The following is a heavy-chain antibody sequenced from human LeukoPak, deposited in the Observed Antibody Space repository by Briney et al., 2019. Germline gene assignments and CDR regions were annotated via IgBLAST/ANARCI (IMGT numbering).Heavy chain of an antibody. D-gene: IGHD4-17*01. CDR2: IYSSGRT. V-gene: IGHV4-61*02. CDR1: GGSISSGSYC. CDR3: ANYGHYHLDV. Sequence: SETLSLTCTVSGGSISSGSYCWSWLRQPAGKGLEWIGRIYSSGRTNYNPSLKSRVTISLDTSKNQFSLKLSSVTAADTAVYYCANYGHYHLDVWGKGTTVTVSS. J-gene: IGHJ6*03.